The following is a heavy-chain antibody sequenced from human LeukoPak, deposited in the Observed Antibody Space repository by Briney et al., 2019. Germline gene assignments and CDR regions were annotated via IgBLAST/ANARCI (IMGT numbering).Heavy chain of an antibody. CDR1: GYTFSSYY. CDR2: INPSGGST. Sequence: ASVKVSCKASGYTFSSYYMHWVRQAPGQGLEWMGKINPSGGSTSYAQNFQGRVAMSWDTSISTAYMELNRLTSDDTAVYYCARDYDILTGYFSPPDNWGQGTLVTVSS. V-gene: IGHV1-46*01. CDR3: ARDYDILTGYFSPPDN. D-gene: IGHD3-9*01. J-gene: IGHJ4*02.